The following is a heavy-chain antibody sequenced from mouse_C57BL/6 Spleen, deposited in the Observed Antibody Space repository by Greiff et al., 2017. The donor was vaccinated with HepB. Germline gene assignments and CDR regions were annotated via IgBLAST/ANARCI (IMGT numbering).Heavy chain of an antibody. Sequence: VQLKQSVAELVRPGASVKLSCTASGFNIKNTYMHWVKQRPEQGLEWIGRIDPANGNTKYAPKFQGKATITADTSSNTAYLQLSSLTSEDTAIYYCARCYGSSYVDWYFDVWGTGTTVTVSS. CDR3: ARCYGSSYVDWYFDV. CDR1: GFNIKNTY. D-gene: IGHD1-1*01. J-gene: IGHJ1*03. CDR2: IDPANGNT. V-gene: IGHV14-3*01.